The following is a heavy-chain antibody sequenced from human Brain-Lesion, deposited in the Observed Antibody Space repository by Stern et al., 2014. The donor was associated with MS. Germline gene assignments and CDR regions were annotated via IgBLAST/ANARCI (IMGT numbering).Heavy chain of an antibody. V-gene: IGHV3-74*02. CDR3: TILSGPYDH. J-gene: IGHJ4*02. CDR2: INRDGSTT. Sequence: VQLVQSGGGLVQPGGSLRLSCAASGFTFSNSWMHWVRQAPWKGLVWVSRINRDGSTTTYADSVKGRFTISRDNAKNTLYLQMSSLRAEDTAVYYCTILSGPYDHWGQGTLVTVSS. CDR1: GFTFSNSW. D-gene: IGHD3-10*01.